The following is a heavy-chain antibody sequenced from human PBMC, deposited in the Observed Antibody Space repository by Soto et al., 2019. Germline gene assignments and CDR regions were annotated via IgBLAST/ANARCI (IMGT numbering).Heavy chain of an antibody. J-gene: IGHJ4*02. Sequence: SETLCLTCTVSGGPIINGDSYLNWIRQHPEKGLEWMGYINYRGTTNYNPALKSRILISIDTSKNQFSLRLTSVTAADTAVYYCARDAPGAAPYWGQGTLVTVS. CDR3: ARDAPGAAPY. CDR1: GGPIINGDSY. CDR2: INYRGTT. V-gene: IGHV4-31*03. D-gene: IGHD6-13*01.